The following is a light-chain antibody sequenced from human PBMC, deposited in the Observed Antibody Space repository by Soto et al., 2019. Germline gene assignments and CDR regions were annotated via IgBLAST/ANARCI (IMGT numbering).Light chain of an antibody. CDR1: QSVSSSF. CDR3: QQYGSLPIT. J-gene: IGKJ5*01. Sequence: ENVLTQSPGTLSLSPGERATLSCRASQSVSSSFVAWYQQKPGQAPRLVIYGAANRATGIPDRFSGSGSGTDFTLTISRLEPEDFAVYYCQQYGSLPITFGQGTRLEIK. V-gene: IGKV3-20*01. CDR2: GAA.